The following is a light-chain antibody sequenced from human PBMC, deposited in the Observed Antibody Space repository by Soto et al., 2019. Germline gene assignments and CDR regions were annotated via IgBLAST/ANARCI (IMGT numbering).Light chain of an antibody. CDR2: EVS. Sequence: ALTQPASVSGSPGQSITISCTGTSSGVGGYNYVSWYQQHPGKAPKLMIYEVSNRPSGVSNRFSGSKSGNTASLTISGLQAEDEADYYCSSYTSSSPLVFGTGTKLTVL. CDR1: SSGVGGYNY. CDR3: SSYTSSSPLV. J-gene: IGLJ1*01. V-gene: IGLV2-14*01.